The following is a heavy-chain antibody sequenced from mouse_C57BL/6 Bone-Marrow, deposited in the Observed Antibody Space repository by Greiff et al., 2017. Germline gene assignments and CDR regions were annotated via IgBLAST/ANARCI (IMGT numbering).Heavy chain of an antibody. CDR3: ARDGYDYDY. Sequence: EVQLQESGGGLVKPGGSLKLSCAASGFTFSSYAMSWVRQTPEKRLEWVATISDGGSYTYYPDNVKGRITISRDNAKNNLYLQMSHLKSEDTAMYYCARDGYDYDYWGQGTTLTVSS. CDR2: ISDGGSYT. D-gene: IGHD2-4*01. CDR1: GFTFSSYA. J-gene: IGHJ2*01. V-gene: IGHV5-4*01.